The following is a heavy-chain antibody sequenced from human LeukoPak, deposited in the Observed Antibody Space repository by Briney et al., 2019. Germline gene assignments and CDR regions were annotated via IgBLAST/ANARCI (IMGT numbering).Heavy chain of an antibody. CDR2: INHSGST. J-gene: IGHJ5*02. CDR3: ARGGRGIPAARRFKVGNWFDP. D-gene: IGHD2-2*01. Sequence: SETLSLTCAVYGGSFSGHFWIWIRQPPGKGLEWIGEINHSGSTNYNPSLKSRVTISIDTSKNQFSLNLNSVTAADTGVYYCARGGRGIPAARRFKVGNWFDPWGQGTLVTVSS. V-gene: IGHV4-34*01. CDR1: GGSFSGHF.